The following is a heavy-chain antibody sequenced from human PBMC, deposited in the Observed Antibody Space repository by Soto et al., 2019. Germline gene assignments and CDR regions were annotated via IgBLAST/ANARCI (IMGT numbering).Heavy chain of an antibody. CDR1: GGSISSYY. Sequence: SETLSLTCTVSGGSISSYYWSWIRQLPGKGLEWIGYIYYSGSTNYNPSLKSRVTISVDTSKNQFSLKLSSVTAADTAVYYCARHGAPPTTYRYRGYDSWGQGTLVTVSS. D-gene: IGHD5-12*01. CDR2: IYYSGST. V-gene: IGHV4-59*08. CDR3: ARHGAPPTTYRYRGYDS. J-gene: IGHJ5*02.